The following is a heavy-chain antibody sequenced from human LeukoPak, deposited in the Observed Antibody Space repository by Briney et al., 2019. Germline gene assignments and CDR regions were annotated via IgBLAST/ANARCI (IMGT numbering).Heavy chain of an antibody. CDR3: ARRASVAATLDY. V-gene: IGHV4-30-4*01. CDR1: GGSISSGDYY. D-gene: IGHD2-15*01. J-gene: IGHJ4*02. Sequence: SETLSLTCTVSGGSISSGDYYWSWIRQPPGKGPEWIGYIYYSGSTYYNPSLKSRVTISVDTSKNQFSLKLRSVTAADTAVCYCARRASVAATLDYWGQGTLVTVSS. CDR2: IYYSGST.